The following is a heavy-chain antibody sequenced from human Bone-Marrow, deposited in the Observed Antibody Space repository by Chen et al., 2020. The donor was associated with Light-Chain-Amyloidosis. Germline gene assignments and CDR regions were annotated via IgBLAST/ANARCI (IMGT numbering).Heavy chain of an antibody. CDR3: ARDWAAAGPDY. Sequence: QVQLVQSGAEVKKPGASVKVSCKASGYTFTTYAMHWVRQAPGQSLEWMGWINAGNGNTKYSQKFQDRVTITRDTSASTAYMELSSLRSVDTAVYYCARDWAAAGPDYWGQGTLVTVSS. J-gene: IGHJ4*02. CDR2: INAGNGNT. V-gene: IGHV1-3*01. CDR1: GYTFTTYA. D-gene: IGHD6-13*01.